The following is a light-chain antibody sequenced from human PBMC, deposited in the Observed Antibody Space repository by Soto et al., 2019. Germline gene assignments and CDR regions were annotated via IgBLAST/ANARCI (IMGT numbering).Light chain of an antibody. J-gene: IGKJ2*01. Sequence: DIQMTQSPSSLSASVGDRVTITCRASQSISSYLNWYQRQPGKAPKLLIYAESNLQSGVPTRFSGSGSGTDFTLTISSLQPEDFATYYCKQSYSTPYTFGQGTKLEIK. CDR1: QSISSY. CDR3: KQSYSTPYT. V-gene: IGKV1-39*01. CDR2: AES.